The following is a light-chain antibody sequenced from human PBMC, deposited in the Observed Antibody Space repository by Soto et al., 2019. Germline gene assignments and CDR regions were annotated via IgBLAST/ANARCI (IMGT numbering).Light chain of an antibody. J-gene: IGLJ3*02. CDR3: AAWDDSLGGPV. V-gene: IGLV1-47*02. Sequence: QSVLTQPPSASGTPGQRVTISCSGSSSNIGSNSVYWYEQLPGTAPKLLIYNNDQRPSGVPDRFSGSKSGTSASLAISGLRSEDEADYYCAAWDDSLGGPVFSGGTKLTVL. CDR1: SSNIGSNS. CDR2: NND.